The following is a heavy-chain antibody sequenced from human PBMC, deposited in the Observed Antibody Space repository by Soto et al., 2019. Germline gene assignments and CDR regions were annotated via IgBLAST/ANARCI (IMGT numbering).Heavy chain of an antibody. CDR2: IFSNDEK. CDR3: ARTVGYCSGGSCYYYYYGMDV. Sequence: QVTLKESGPVLVKPTETLTLTCIVSGFLLSNARMGVSWIRQPPGKALEWLAHIFSNDEKSYSTSLKSRLTISKDTSKSQVVLTMTNMDPVDTATYYCARTVGYCSGGSCYYYYYGMDVWGQGTTVTVSS. D-gene: IGHD2-15*01. J-gene: IGHJ6*02. CDR1: GFLLSNARMG. V-gene: IGHV2-26*01.